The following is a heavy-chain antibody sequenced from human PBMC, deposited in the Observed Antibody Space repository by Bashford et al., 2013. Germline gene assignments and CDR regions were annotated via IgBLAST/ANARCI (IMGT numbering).Heavy chain of an antibody. CDR2: ITSTSNFK. J-gene: IGHJ4*03. CDR1: GFTFSTYA. CDR3: AKILTGLDS. D-gene: IGHD3-9*01. Sequence: GSLRLSCAASGFTFSTYAMNWVRQAPGKGLEWIAYITSTSNFKYYADSVKGRFTISRDNAKSSLYLQMNSLRDEDTAVYYCAKILTGLDSWGQGTLVTVSS. V-gene: IGHV3-48*02.